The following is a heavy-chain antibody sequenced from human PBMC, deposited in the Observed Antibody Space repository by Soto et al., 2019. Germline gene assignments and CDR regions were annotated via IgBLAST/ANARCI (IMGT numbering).Heavy chain of an antibody. V-gene: IGHV4-34*01. CDR1: GGSFSGYY. CDR3: ARGRRDGYKIYYCYGMDV. J-gene: IGHJ6*02. CDR2: INHSGST. Sequence: SETLSLTCAVYGGSFSGYYWSWIRQPPGKGLEWIGEINHSGSTNYNPSLKSRVTISVDTSKNQFSLKLSSVTAADTAVYYCARGRRDGYKIYYCYGMDVWGQGTTVTVSS. D-gene: IGHD5-12*01.